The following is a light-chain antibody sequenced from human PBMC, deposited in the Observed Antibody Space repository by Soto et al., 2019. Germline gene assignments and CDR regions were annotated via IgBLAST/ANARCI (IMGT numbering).Light chain of an antibody. V-gene: IGKV1-33*01. J-gene: IGKJ3*01. Sequence: DIQMTQSPSSLSASVGDRVTITCQASQDISNYLNWYQQKPGKAPKLLIYDASNLETGVPSRFSGSGSGTDFTFTISSLQPEDIATYYCQQYDNLPPFTFGPGIKVDIK. CDR2: DAS. CDR1: QDISNY. CDR3: QQYDNLPPFT.